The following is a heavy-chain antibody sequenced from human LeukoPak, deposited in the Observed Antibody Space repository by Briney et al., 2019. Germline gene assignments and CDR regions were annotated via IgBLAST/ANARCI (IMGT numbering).Heavy chain of an antibody. V-gene: IGHV4-34*01. CDR1: GGSFSGYY. D-gene: IGHD3-3*01. J-gene: IGHJ5*02. CDR2: IYDSGST. Sequence: SETLSLTCAVYGGSFSGYYWSWIRQPPGKGLEWIGSIYDSGSTYYNPSLKSRVTISVDTSKNQFSLKLSSVTAADTAVYYCARRGNSGYDFWSGYLDNWFDPWGQGTLVTVSS. CDR3: ARRGNSGYDFWSGYLDNWFDP.